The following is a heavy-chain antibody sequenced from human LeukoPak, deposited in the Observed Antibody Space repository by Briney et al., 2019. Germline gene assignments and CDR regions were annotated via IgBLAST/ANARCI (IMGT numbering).Heavy chain of an antibody. V-gene: IGHV4-39*07. CDR1: GGSISSSSYY. Sequence: PSETLSLTCTVSGGSISSSSYYWGWIRQPPGKGLEWIGSIYYSGSTYYNPSLKSRVTISIDTSKNQFSLKLISVTAADTAIYYCARAGERGRNGYDDAFDIWGQGTLVTVSS. J-gene: IGHJ3*02. D-gene: IGHD2-2*03. CDR2: IYYSGST. CDR3: ARAGERGRNGYDDAFDI.